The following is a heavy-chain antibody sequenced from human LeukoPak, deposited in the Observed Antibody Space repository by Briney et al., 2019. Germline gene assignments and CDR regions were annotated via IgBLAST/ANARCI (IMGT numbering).Heavy chain of an antibody. V-gene: IGHV4-39*01. J-gene: IGHJ4*02. Sequence: TTSETLSLTCTVSGGSISSSSYYWGWIRQPPGKGLEWIGSIYYSGSTYYNPSLKSRVTISVDTSKNQFSLKLSSVTAADTAVYYCARRDYFDYWGQGTLLTVSS. CDR1: GGSISSSSYY. CDR3: ARRDYFDY. CDR2: IYYSGST.